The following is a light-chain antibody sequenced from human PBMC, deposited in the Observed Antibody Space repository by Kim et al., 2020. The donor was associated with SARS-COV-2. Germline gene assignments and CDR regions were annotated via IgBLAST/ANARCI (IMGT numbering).Light chain of an antibody. CDR3: QQSYKTPPWT. Sequence: DIQMTQSPSSLSASVGDRVTITCRASQTIGNYLSWYQQKAGRAPKLLIYGASNLQIGVPSRFSGSGYGTDFTLTISSLQPEDFSTYYCQQSYKTPPWTFGQGTKVDIK. V-gene: IGKV1-39*01. CDR1: QTIGNY. CDR2: GAS. J-gene: IGKJ1*01.